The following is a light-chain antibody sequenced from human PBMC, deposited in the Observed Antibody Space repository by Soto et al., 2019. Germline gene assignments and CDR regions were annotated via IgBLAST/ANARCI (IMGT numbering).Light chain of an antibody. CDR3: CSYAGSSTFNVV. CDR1: SSDVGSYNL. Sequence: ALTQPASVSGSPGQSITISCTGTSSDVGSYNLVSWYQQHPGKAPKLMIYEGSKRPSGVSNRFSGSKSGNTASLTISGLQAEDEADYYCCSYAGSSTFNVVFGGGTKLTVL. V-gene: IGLV2-23*03. CDR2: EGS. J-gene: IGLJ2*01.